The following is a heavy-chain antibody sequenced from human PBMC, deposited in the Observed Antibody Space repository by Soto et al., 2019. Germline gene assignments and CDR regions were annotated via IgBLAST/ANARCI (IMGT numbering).Heavy chain of an antibody. V-gene: IGHV4-4*07. CDR2: IHSSGTT. CDR1: SGSINSFY. CDR3: ARDRIIGTSYSAY. D-gene: IGHD1-7*01. J-gene: IGHJ4*02. Sequence: SETLSLTCTGSSGSINSFYWSWIRQPAGKGLEWIGRIHSSGTTNYNPSLKSRVTMSVDTSRNQFSLKLTSVTAADTAVYYCARDRIIGTSYSAYWGKGVLVTVSS.